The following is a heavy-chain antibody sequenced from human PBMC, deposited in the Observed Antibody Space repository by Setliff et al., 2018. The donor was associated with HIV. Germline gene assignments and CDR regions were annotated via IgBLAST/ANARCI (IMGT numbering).Heavy chain of an antibody. CDR2: IHTLGGT. CDR1: NNSIRSSY. V-gene: IGHV4-4*07. D-gene: IGHD2-2*01. CDR3: TRDRYANGWLYFDY. J-gene: IGHJ4*02. Sequence: SETLSLTCTASNNSIRSSYWSWIRQPVGKGLEWIGRIHTLGGTKYNSSLESRVTMSLDTSRNQFPLKLNSVTAADSAVYFCTRDRYANGWLYFDYWGPGILVTVSS.